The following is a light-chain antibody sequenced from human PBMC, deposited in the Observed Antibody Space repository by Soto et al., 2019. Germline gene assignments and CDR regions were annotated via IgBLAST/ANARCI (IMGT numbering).Light chain of an antibody. CDR2: YPS. V-gene: IGKV3D-20*02. Sequence: EIVLTQSPGTLSLSPGERASLSCRASQSVSSNYLAWFQQKPGQAPRLLSSYPSSRATGIPDRFSGSGSGTDFTLTISSLQPEDFATYYCQQSYSTRTFGQGTKVDIK. CDR1: QSVSSNY. CDR3: QQSYSTRT. J-gene: IGKJ1*01.